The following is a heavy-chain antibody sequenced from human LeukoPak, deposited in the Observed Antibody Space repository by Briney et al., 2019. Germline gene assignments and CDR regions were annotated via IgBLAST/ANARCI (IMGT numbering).Heavy chain of an antibody. CDR2: IYYSGST. J-gene: IGHJ4*02. V-gene: IGHV4-39*01. D-gene: IGHD5-12*01. Sequence: PGGSLRLSCAASGFTFSNYRMNWVRQAPGKGLEWIGSIYYSGSTYYNPSLKSRVTISVDTSKNQFSLKLSSVTAADTAVYYCARLGYSGSHIDYWGQGTLVTVSS. CDR3: ARLGYSGSHIDY. CDR1: GFTFSNYRMN.